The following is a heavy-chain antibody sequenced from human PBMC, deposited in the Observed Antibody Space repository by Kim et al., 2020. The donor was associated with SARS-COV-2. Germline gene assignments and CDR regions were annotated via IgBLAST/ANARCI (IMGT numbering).Heavy chain of an antibody. V-gene: IGHV3-23*01. J-gene: IGHJ4*02. Sequence: GCSTSSADSVKGRFTISRDNSKNTLYLQMTSLRAEDTAVYYCANQYSSSSWGQGTLVTVSS. CDR3: ANQYSSSS. CDR2: GCST. D-gene: IGHD6-6*01.